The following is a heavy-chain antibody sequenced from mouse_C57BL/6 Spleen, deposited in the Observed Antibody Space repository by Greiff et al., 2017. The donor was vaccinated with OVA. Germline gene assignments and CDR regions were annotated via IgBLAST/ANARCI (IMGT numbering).Heavy chain of an antibody. D-gene: IGHD2-1*01. J-gene: IGHJ4*01. CDR3: TRSRHGNYLYAMDY. V-gene: IGHV1-15*01. Sequence: VQLQQSGAELVRPGASVTLSCKASGYTFTDYEMHWVKQTPVHGLEWIGAIDPETGGTAYNQKFKGKAILTADKSSSTAYMELRSLTSEDSAVYYCTRSRHGNYLYAMDYWGQGTSVTVSS. CDR2: IDPETGGT. CDR1: GYTFTDYE.